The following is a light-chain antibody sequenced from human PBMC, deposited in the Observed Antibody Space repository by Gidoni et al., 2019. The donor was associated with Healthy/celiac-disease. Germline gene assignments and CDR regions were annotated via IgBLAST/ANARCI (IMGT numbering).Light chain of an antibody. CDR2: DAS. Sequence: EIVLTQSPATLSLSPGERATLSCRASQSVSSSLAWYQQKPGQDPRLLIDDASNRATGIPARFSGSGSGTDFTLTISSLEPEDFAVYYCQQRSNWPITFGQGTRLEIK. CDR1: QSVSSS. J-gene: IGKJ5*01. V-gene: IGKV3-11*01. CDR3: QQRSNWPIT.